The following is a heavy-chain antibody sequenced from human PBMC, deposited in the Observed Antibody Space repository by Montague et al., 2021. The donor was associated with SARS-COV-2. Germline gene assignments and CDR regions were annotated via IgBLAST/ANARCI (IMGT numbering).Heavy chain of an antibody. CDR2: NYYSETY. D-gene: IGHD3-10*01. CDR1: GGPITRNYY. Sequence: SETLSLTCTVSGGPITRNYYWGWIRQPPGKGLEWVGNNYYSETYFINPSLESRVTISVNASKHRFSLNLTSVTAADTAVYYCARPLHRGVPKAFDIWGQGALVIVSS. CDR3: ARPLHRGVPKAFDI. V-gene: IGHV4-39*01. J-gene: IGHJ3*02.